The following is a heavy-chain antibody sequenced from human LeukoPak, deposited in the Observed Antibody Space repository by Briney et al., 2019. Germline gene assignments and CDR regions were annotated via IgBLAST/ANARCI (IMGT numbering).Heavy chain of an antibody. V-gene: IGHV3-21*01. CDR2: ISSSSSYI. J-gene: IGHJ4*02. Sequence: PGGSLRLSCAASGFTFSSYSMNWVRQAPGKGLEWVSSISSSSSYIYYADSVKGRFTISRDNAKNSLYLQMNSLRAEDTAVYYCARVFYYYDSSGYYYNYWGQGTLVTVSS. D-gene: IGHD3-22*01. CDR1: GFTFSSYS. CDR3: ARVFYYYDSSGYYYNY.